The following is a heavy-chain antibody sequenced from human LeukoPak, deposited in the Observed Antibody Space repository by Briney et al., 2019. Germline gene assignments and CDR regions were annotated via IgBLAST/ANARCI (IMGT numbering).Heavy chain of an antibody. CDR2: ISSSSTYI. D-gene: IGHD6-6*01. Sequence: GGSLRLSCAASGFIFSSHSMNWARQAPGKGLEWVSFISSSSTYIYYADSVKGRFTISRDNAKNSLNLQMNSLRAEDTAVYYCARDAYSSSSFDYWGQGTLVTVSS. V-gene: IGHV3-21*01. CDR3: ARDAYSSSSFDY. J-gene: IGHJ4*02. CDR1: GFIFSSHS.